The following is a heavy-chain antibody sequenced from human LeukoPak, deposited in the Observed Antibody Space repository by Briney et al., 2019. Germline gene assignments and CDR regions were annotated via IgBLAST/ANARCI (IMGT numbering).Heavy chain of an antibody. CDR1: GGTFSSYA. J-gene: IGHJ4*02. CDR3: ARVRRCSGGSCYLVY. Sequence: ASVKVSCKASGGTFSSYAISWVRQATGQGLEWMGWMNPNSGNTGYAQKFQGRVTMTRNTSISTAYMELSSLRSEDTAVYYCARVRRCSGGSCYLVYWGQGTLVTVSS. V-gene: IGHV1-8*02. CDR2: MNPNSGNT. D-gene: IGHD2-15*01.